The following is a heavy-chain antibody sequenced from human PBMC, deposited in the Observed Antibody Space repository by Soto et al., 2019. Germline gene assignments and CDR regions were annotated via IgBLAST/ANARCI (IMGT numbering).Heavy chain of an antibody. CDR2: ISAHNGNT. D-gene: IGHD1-1*01. J-gene: IGHJ4*02. V-gene: IGHV1-18*01. CDR3: ARGRYGDY. Sequence: APGQGLEWMGWISAHNGNTDYAQKLQGRVIVTRDTSTSTAYMELRSLRSDDKAVYYCARGRYGDYWGQGVLVTVSS.